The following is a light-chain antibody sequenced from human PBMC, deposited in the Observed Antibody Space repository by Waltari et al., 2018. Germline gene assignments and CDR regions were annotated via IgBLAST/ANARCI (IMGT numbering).Light chain of an antibody. Sequence: SFELTQPPSVSVSPGQTATITCSGDALPNQYAYWYQQKPGQAPVLMIYKDTERPSGIPERFSGSRSGTIVTLTISGVQAEDEADYYRQSTDSGGFFYVFGTGTEVTVL. V-gene: IGLV3-25*03. CDR1: ALPNQY. CDR2: KDT. CDR3: QSTDSGGFFYV. J-gene: IGLJ1*01.